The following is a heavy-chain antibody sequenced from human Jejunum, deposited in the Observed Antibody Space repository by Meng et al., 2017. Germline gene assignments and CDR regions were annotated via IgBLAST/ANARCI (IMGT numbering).Heavy chain of an antibody. CDR3: ARGDDWAKSGNF. V-gene: IGHV4-34*01. D-gene: IGHD3-9*01. Sequence: QVQLRQWGAGLLKPSETLPLTCAFYGGSFSDHYLTWIRQPPGKGLEWIGEIHPSGRTYYSPSLQSRVTITLDTSKNQFSLTLNSVTAADTAVYYCARGDDWAKSGNFWGQGTLVTVSS. J-gene: IGHJ4*02. CDR2: IHPSGRT. CDR1: GGSFSDHY.